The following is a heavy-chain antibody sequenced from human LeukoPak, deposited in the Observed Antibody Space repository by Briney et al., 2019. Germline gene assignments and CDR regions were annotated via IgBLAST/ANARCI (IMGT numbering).Heavy chain of an antibody. D-gene: IGHD3-22*01. CDR2: IYYSGST. J-gene: IGHJ1*01. CDR1: GGSISSYY. V-gene: IGHV4-59*01. Sequence: SETLSLTCTVSGGSISSYYWSWIRQPPGKGLEWIGYIYYSGSTNYNPSLKSRVTISVDASKNQFSLKLSSVTAADTAVYYCARGNHYYDSSAYLAWESFQHWGQGTLVTVSS. CDR3: ARGNHYYDSSAYLAWESFQH.